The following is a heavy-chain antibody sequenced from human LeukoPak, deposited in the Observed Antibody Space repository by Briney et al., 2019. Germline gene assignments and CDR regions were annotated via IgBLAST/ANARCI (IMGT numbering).Heavy chain of an antibody. J-gene: IGHJ3*02. CDR2: IYYSGST. V-gene: IGHV4-59*12. Sequence: PSETLSLTCTVSGGSISSYYWSWIRQPPGKGLEWIGYIYYSGSTNYNPSLKSRVTISVDTSKNQFSLKLSSVTAADTAVYYCASTGVVAGPDILNDAFDIWGQGTMVTVSS. CDR3: ASTGVVAGPDILNDAFDI. CDR1: GGSISSYY. D-gene: IGHD6-19*01.